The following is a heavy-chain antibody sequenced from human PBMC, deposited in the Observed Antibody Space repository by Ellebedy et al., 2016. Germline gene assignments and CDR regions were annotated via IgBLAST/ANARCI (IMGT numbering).Heavy chain of an antibody. J-gene: IGHJ6*02. CDR2: IYAGGST. V-gene: IGHV3-66*01. CDR3: ASRAIAVSGTDPPRDYYYAMDV. Sequence: GGSLRLSCVVSGFSVSSNYLSWVRQAPGKGLEWVSVIYAGGSTFYADSVKGRFTISRDNSRNTLYLQMNSLTTEDTAIYYCASRAIAVSGTDPPRDYYYAMDVWGQGTTVTVSS. D-gene: IGHD6-19*01. CDR1: GFSVSSNY.